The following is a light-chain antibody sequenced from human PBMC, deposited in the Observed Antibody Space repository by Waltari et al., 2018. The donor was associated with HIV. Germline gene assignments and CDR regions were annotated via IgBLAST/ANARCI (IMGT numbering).Light chain of an antibody. CDR3: SSYAGSAVV. V-gene: IGLV2-8*01. CDR2: EVN. Sequence: QSALTQPPSASGSRGHSVTISCTGTSSDVGAYNYVSWYQQYPGMAPKLIIYEVNKRPSGVPDRFSGSKSGNTASLTVSGLQAEDEADFYCSSYAGSAVVFGGGTKLTVL. J-gene: IGLJ2*01. CDR1: SSDVGAYNY.